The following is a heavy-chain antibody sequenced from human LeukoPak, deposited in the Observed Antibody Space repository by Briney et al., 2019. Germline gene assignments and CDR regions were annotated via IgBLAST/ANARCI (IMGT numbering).Heavy chain of an antibody. Sequence: PGGSLRLSCAASGFTVSSNYMSWVRQAPGKGLEWVSVIYSGGSTYYADSVKGRFTISRDNSKNTLYLQMNSLRAEDTALYHCARVADYYDSSGYYYFDYWGQGTLVTVSS. V-gene: IGHV3-66*01. CDR3: ARVADYYDSSGYYYFDY. J-gene: IGHJ4*02. CDR2: IYSGGST. CDR1: GFTVSSNY. D-gene: IGHD3-22*01.